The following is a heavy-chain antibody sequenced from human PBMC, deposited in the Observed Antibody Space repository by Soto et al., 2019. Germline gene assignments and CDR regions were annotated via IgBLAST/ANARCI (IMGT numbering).Heavy chain of an antibody. J-gene: IGHJ6*02. CDR1: GYIFPSYW. CDR3: ARSGYSFGYHYGMDV. V-gene: IGHV5-51*01. CDR2: IYPGDSDT. Sequence: GESLTISCKGSGYIFPSYWIGWVRPIPGKGLEWMGIIYPGDSDTRYSPSFQGQVTMSADKSISTAYLQWSSLKASDTAIYYCARSGYSFGYHYGMDVWGQGTTVTVSS. D-gene: IGHD5-18*01.